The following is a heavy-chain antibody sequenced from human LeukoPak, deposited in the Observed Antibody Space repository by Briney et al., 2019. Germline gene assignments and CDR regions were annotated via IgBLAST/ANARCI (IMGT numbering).Heavy chain of an antibody. Sequence: ASVKVSCKASGYTFTSYGITWVRQAPGQGLEWMGWISGYNGNANYAQKLQGRVTMTTDTSTSTAYMELRSLRSDDTAVYYCARDLFNAADYYYYGMDVWGQGTTVTVSS. CDR1: GYTFTSYG. CDR3: ARDLFNAADYYYYGMDV. D-gene: IGHD6-13*01. CDR2: ISGYNGNA. V-gene: IGHV1-18*01. J-gene: IGHJ6*02.